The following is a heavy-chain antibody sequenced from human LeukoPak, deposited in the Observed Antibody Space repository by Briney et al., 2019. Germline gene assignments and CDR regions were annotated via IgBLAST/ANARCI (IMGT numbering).Heavy chain of an antibody. Sequence: SETLSLTCTVSGGSISSYYWSWIRQPPGKGLEWIGYIYYSGSTNYNPSLKSRVTISVDTSKNQFSLKLSSVTAADTAVYYCARGTGWSVYYYMDVWGKRTTVTVSS. CDR1: GGSISSYY. CDR3: ARGTGWSVYYYMDV. J-gene: IGHJ6*03. D-gene: IGHD3-3*01. CDR2: IYYSGST. V-gene: IGHV4-59*01.